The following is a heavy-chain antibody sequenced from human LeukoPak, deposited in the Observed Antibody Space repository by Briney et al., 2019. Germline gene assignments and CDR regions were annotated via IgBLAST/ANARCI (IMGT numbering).Heavy chain of an antibody. CDR2: VSGGGGST. Sequence: GGSLRLSCAASGFTFSSYAMSWVRQAPGKGLEWVSAVSGGGGSTYYADSVKGRFTISRDNSKSMVYLQMNSLRADDTAVYYCAREEMAVSGYFDYWSQGILVTVSS. CDR3: AREEMAVSGYFDY. D-gene: IGHD5-24*01. V-gene: IGHV3-23*01. CDR1: GFTFSSYA. J-gene: IGHJ4*02.